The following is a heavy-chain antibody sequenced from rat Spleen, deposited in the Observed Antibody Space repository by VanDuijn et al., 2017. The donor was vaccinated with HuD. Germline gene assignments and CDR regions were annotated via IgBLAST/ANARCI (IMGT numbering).Heavy chain of an antibody. CDR3: TTANSGGYSELYYFDY. J-gene: IGHJ2*01. CDR2: INTGGGST. D-gene: IGHD1-11*01. CDR1: GFTFNNYY. V-gene: IGHV5-27*01. Sequence: EVQLVESGGGLVQPGRSLKVSCAASGFTFNNYYMAWVRQAPTKGLEWVTYINTGGGSTYYRDSVKGRFTISRDNAKSTLYLQMDSLRSEDTATYYCTTANSGGYSELYYFDYWGQGVMVTVSS.